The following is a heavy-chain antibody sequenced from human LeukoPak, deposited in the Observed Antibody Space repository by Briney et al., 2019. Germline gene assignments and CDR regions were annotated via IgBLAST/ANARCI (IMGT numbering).Heavy chain of an antibody. V-gene: IGHV3-21*06. CDR2: ISSSSSYI. CDR1: GFTFSSYS. Sequence: GGSLRLSCAASGFTFSSYSMKWVRQAPGKGLEWVSSISSSSSYIYYADSVKGRFIISRDNAKDSLYLQMNSLRVEDTAVYYCLRGDRRDYWGQGTLVTVSS. J-gene: IGHJ4*02. CDR3: LRGDRRDY.